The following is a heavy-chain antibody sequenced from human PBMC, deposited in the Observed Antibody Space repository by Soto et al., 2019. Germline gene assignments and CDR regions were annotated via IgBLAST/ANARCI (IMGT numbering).Heavy chain of an antibody. CDR2: INHSGST. J-gene: IGHJ4*02. Sequence: SETLSLTCAVYGGSFSGYYWSWIRQPPGKGLEWIGEINHSGSTNYNPSLKSRVTISVDTSKNQFSLKLSSVTAADTAVYYCAREVIDSKDIVVVPAAMFGVCYFDYWGQGTLVTVSS. D-gene: IGHD2-2*01. CDR3: AREVIDSKDIVVVPAAMFGVCYFDY. V-gene: IGHV4-34*01. CDR1: GGSFSGYY.